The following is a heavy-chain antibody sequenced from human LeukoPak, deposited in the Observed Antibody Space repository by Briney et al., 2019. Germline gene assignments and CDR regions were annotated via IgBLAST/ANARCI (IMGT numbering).Heavy chain of an antibody. CDR1: GGSISSGSYY. Sequence: SETLSLTCTVSGGSISSGSYYWSWIRQPPGKGLEWIGYIYYSGSTNYNPSLKSRVTISVDTSKNQFSLKLSSVTAADTAVYYCARDLVGVTGAFDIWGQGTMVTVSS. D-gene: IGHD1-26*01. V-gene: IGHV4-61*01. CDR2: IYYSGST. J-gene: IGHJ3*02. CDR3: ARDLVGVTGAFDI.